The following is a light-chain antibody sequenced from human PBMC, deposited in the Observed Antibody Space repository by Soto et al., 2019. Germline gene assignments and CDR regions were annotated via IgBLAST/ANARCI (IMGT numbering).Light chain of an antibody. Sequence: QSVLTQPPSVSGAPGQRVTISCTGSSSNIGAGYDVHWFQQLPGTAPKLLMYANSNRPSGVPERFSGSKSGTSASLAITGLQAEDEADYYCQSYDSSRRGAWVFGGGTKLTVL. CDR2: ANS. CDR3: QSYDSSRRGAWV. V-gene: IGLV1-40*01. CDR1: SSNIGAGYD. J-gene: IGLJ3*02.